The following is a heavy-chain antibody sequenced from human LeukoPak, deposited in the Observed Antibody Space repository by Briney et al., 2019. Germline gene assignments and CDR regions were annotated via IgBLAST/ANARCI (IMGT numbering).Heavy chain of an antibody. CDR3: ARRTGETRWFDP. V-gene: IGHV4-31*03. CDR1: GGSNSSGGYY. Sequence: SETVSLTCTVSGGSNSSGGYYWSWIRQHPGKGLEWIGYIYYSGSTYYNPSLKSRVTLSLDTSKNQFALKLSSVTAADTAVYFCARRTGETRWFDPWGQGTLVTVSS. CDR2: IYYSGST. J-gene: IGHJ5*02. D-gene: IGHD7-27*01.